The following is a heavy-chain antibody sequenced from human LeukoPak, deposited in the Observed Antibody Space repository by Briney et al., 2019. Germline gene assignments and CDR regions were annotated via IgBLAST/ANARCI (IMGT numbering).Heavy chain of an antibody. D-gene: IGHD5-24*01. CDR3: ARERRDGYNYHHYYGMDV. J-gene: IGHJ6*02. CDR2: ISSSGSTI. V-gene: IGHV3-11*01. Sequence: GGSLRLSCAASGFTFSDYYMSWIRQAPGKGLEWVSYISSSGSTIYYADSVKGRFTISRDNAKNSLYLQMNSLRAEDTAVYYCARERRDGYNYHHYYGMDVWGQGNTVPVSS. CDR1: GFTFSDYY.